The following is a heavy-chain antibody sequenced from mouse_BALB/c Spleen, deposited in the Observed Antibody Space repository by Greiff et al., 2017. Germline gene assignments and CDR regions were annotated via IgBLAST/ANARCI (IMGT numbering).Heavy chain of an antibody. CDR1: GFNIKDTY. D-gene: IGHD2-1*01. V-gene: IGHV14-3*02. Sequence: VQLQQSGAELVKPGASVKLSCTASGFNIKDTYMHWVKQRPEQGLEWIGRIDPANGNTKYDPKFQGKATITEDTPSNTAYLQLSSLTSEDTAVYYCASFYYGNHVGFAYWGQGTLVTVSA. CDR3: ASFYYGNHVGFAY. J-gene: IGHJ3*01. CDR2: IDPANGNT.